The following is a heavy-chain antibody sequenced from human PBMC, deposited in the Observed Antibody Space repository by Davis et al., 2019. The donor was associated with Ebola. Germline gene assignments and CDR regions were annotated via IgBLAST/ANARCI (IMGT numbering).Heavy chain of an antibody. Sequence: ASVKVSCKASGYTFTGYYMHWVRQAPGQGLEWMGWINPNSGGTNYAQKFQGWVTMTRDTSISTAYMELSRLRSDDTAVYYCARDRQYYDSSGYCLYYFDYWGQGTLVTVSS. V-gene: IGHV1-2*04. J-gene: IGHJ4*02. CDR2: INPNSGGT. D-gene: IGHD3-22*01. CDR1: GYTFTGYY. CDR3: ARDRQYYDSSGYCLYYFDY.